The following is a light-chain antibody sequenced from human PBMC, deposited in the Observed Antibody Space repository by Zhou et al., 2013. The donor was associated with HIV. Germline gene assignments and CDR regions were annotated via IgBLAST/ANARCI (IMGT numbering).Light chain of an antibody. J-gene: IGKJ1*01. CDR1: QSLLYSNGYNY. CDR3: MQGLHSPWT. Sequence: IVMTQSPVSLPVTPGEPASISCRSSQSLLYSNGYNYLDWYLQKPGQSPQLLIYLGSNRPSWVPDRFSGSGSGTDFTLNISRVEAEDAGIYYCMQGLHSPWTFGQGTKVEIK. CDR2: LGS. V-gene: IGKV2-28*01.